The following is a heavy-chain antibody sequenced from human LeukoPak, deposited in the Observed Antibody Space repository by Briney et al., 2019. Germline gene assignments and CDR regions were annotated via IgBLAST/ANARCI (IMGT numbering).Heavy chain of an antibody. D-gene: IGHD6-19*01. Sequence: GSLRLSCAASGFTFGSYAMSWVRQAPGKGLEWVSLISGSGGSTYYADSVKGRFTISRDNSKNTLYLQMNSLRGEDTAVYYCAKDFYSSGKSIDYWGQGTLVTVSS. V-gene: IGHV3-23*01. J-gene: IGHJ4*02. CDR2: ISGSGGST. CDR1: GFTFGSYA. CDR3: AKDFYSSGKSIDY.